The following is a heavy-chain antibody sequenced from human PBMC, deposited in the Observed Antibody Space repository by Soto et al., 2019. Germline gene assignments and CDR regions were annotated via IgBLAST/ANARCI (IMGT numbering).Heavy chain of an antibody. CDR3: ARGGVGRGVITPNLLDP. D-gene: IGHD3-10*01. CDR1: GYTFTSYG. CDR2: ISAYNGNT. J-gene: IGHJ5*02. Sequence: ASVKVSCKASGYTFTSYGITWVRQAPQQGLEWMGWISAYNGNTNYAQNLQGRVTMTTDTSTTTAYMELRSLRSDDTAVYYCARGGVGRGVITPNLLDPWGQGTRVTVSS. V-gene: IGHV1-18*01.